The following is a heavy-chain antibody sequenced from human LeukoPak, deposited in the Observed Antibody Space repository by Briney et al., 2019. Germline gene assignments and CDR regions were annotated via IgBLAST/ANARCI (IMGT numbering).Heavy chain of an antibody. Sequence: ASVKVSCNASGYTFTDYYMHWVRQAPGQGLEWVGWISAYNGNTNYAQKLQDRVTMTTDASTSTAYLELRSLRSDDTAVYYCARDRTAVPAAGSDSWGQGTLVTVSS. CDR3: ARDRTAVPAAGSDS. CDR1: GYTFTDYY. CDR2: ISAYNGNT. D-gene: IGHD2-2*01. V-gene: IGHV1-18*04. J-gene: IGHJ5*01.